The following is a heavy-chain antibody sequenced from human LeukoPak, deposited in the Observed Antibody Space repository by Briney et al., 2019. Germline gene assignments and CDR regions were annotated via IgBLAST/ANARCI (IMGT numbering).Heavy chain of an antibody. D-gene: IGHD2-15*01. CDR3: ARDRGYCSGGSCYPVYGMDV. CDR1: GGTFSSYA. Sequence: ASVKVSCKASGGTFSSYAISWVRQAPGQGLEWMGRIIPILGIANYAQKFQGRVTITADKSTSTAYMELSSLRSEDTAVYYCARDRGYCSGGSCYPVYGMDVGGQGTTVTVPS. V-gene: IGHV1-69*04. J-gene: IGHJ6*02. CDR2: IIPILGIA.